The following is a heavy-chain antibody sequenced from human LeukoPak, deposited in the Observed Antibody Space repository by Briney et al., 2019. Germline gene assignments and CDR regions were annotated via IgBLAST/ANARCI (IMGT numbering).Heavy chain of an antibody. CDR2: IYYSGST. CDR3: ATGIVGASRDAFDI. CDR1: GGSISSYY. Sequence: SETLSLTCTVSGGSISSYYWSWIRQPPGKGLEWIGYIYYSGSTNYNPSLKSRVTISVDTSKNQFSLKLSSVTAADTAVYYCATGIVGASRDAFDIWGQGTTVTVSS. D-gene: IGHD1-26*01. V-gene: IGHV4-59*01. J-gene: IGHJ3*02.